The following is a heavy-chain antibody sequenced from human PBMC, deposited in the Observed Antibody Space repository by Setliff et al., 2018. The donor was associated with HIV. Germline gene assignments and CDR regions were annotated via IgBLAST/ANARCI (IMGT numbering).Heavy chain of an antibody. V-gene: IGHV4-61*09. CDR1: GGSIRRGSYY. CDR2: ISSSGST. D-gene: IGHD6-19*01. Sequence: SETLSLTCTVSGGSIRRGSYYWNWIRQPAGEGLEWIGHISSSGSTKSNPSLRNRVTLSLDTPKNQVSLRLRSVFAGDTAVYYCVRDPGYNSGWSGTTFDYWGQGALVTVSS. CDR3: VRDPGYNSGWSGTTFDY. J-gene: IGHJ4*02.